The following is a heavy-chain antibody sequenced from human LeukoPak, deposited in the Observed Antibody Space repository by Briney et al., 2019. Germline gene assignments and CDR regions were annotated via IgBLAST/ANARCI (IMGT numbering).Heavy chain of an antibody. CDR2: IYHSGST. CDR1: GYSISSGYY. CDR3: ARVALELRGGAFDY. D-gene: IGHD1-7*01. Sequence: SETLSLTCIVSGYSISSGYYWGWIRQPPGKGLEWIGSIYHSGSTYYNPSLKSRVTISVDTSKNQFSLKLSSVTAADTAVYYCARVALELRGGAFDYWGQGTLVTVSS. J-gene: IGHJ4*02. V-gene: IGHV4-38-2*02.